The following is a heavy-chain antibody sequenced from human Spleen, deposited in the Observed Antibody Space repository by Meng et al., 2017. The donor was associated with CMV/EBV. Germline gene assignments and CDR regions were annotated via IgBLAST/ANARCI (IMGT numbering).Heavy chain of an antibody. Sequence: GESLKISCAASGFTFSSYVMSWVRQAPGKGLEWVSTISGSGGSTYYADSVKGRFTISRDNSKNTLYLQMNSLRAEDTAIYYCAKVLVGASRTFDYWGQGTLVTVS. J-gene: IGHJ4*02. D-gene: IGHD1-26*01. V-gene: IGHV3-23*01. CDR2: ISGSGGST. CDR3: AKVLVGASRTFDY. CDR1: GFTFSSYV.